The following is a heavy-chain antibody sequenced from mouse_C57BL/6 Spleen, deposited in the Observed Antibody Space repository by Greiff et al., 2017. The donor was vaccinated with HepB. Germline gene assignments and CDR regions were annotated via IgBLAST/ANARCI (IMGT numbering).Heavy chain of an antibody. D-gene: IGHD1-1*01. Sequence: VQLQQSGPELVKPGASVKIPCKASGYTFTDYNMDWVKQSHGKSLEWIGDINPNNVGTIYNQKFKGKVTLTVDKSSSTAYLELRRLTSEDTAVYYCARGVDYGSSFPCAYWGQGTLVTVSA. CDR3: ARGVDYGSSFPCAY. CDR1: GYTFTDYN. V-gene: IGHV1-18*01. CDR2: INPNNVGT. J-gene: IGHJ3*01.